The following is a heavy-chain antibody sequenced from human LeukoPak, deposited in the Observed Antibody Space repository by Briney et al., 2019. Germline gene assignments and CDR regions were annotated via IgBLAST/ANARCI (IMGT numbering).Heavy chain of an antibody. Sequence: SEALSLTCTVSGGSISSSSYFWGWIRQPPGKGLEWIGSISYTGSTYSYPSLKSRVTMSVDTSKNQFPLKLSSVTAPDTAVFFCAIGVVPAALWQNWFYPYGQGSLVIVSS. CDR2: ISYTGST. J-gene: IGHJ5*02. V-gene: IGHV4-39*06. D-gene: IGHD2-2*01. CDR3: AIGVVPAALWQNWFYP. CDR1: GGSISSSSYF.